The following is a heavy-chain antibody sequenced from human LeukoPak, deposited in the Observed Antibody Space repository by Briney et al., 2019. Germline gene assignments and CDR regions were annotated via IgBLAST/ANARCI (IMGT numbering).Heavy chain of an antibody. V-gene: IGHV4-59*02. CDR1: GDSVTSTY. CDR2: GHHSESS. Sequence: SETLSLTCSVSGDSVTSTYWSWIRQPPGKGLEWIAYGHHSESSNYNPSFRSRVTIPVDTSRNQFSLGLTSVTAADTAVYYCARESAGSLHDSTAAFHYWGQGILVIVSS. CDR3: ARESAGSLHDSTAAFHY. D-gene: IGHD2-8*02. J-gene: IGHJ4*02.